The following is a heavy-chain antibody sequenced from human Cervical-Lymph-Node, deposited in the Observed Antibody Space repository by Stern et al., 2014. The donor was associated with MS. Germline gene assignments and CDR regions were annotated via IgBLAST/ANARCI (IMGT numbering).Heavy chain of an antibody. CDR1: GGTFSSYA. Sequence: VQLVESGAEVKKPGSSVKVSCKASGGTFSSYAISWVRQAPGQGLEWMVGIIPIFGIANYAQKFQGRVTITADKSTSTAYMELSSLRSEDTAVYYCARDPLELRQLYYYGMDVWGQGTTVTVSS. V-gene: IGHV1-69*17. J-gene: IGHJ6*02. CDR2: IIPIFGIA. CDR3: ARDPLELRQLYYYGMDV. D-gene: IGHD1-7*01.